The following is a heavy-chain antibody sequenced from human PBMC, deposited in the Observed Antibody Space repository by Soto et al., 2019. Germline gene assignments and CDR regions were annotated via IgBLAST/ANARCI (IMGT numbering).Heavy chain of an antibody. D-gene: IGHD3-22*01. Sequence: GESLKISCKGSGYSFTSYWISWVRQMPGKGLEWMGRIDPSDSYTNYSPSFQGHVTISADKSISTASLQWSSLKASDTAMYYCATLAPYYDSSVSHFDYGGQGTLVTVSS. V-gene: IGHV5-10-1*01. CDR2: IDPSDSYT. CDR1: GYSFTSYW. CDR3: ATLAPYYDSSVSHFDY. J-gene: IGHJ4*02.